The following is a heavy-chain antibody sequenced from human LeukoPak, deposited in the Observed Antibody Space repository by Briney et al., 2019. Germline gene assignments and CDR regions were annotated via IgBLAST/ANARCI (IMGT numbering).Heavy chain of an antibody. J-gene: IGHJ5*02. CDR3: ARRPYGSGSYYRSFWFDP. D-gene: IGHD3-10*01. V-gene: IGHV4-34*01. CDR2: INHSGST. CDR1: GGSFSGYY. Sequence: SGTLSLTCAVYGGSFSGYYWSWIRQPPGKGLEWIGEINHSGSTNYNPSLKSRVTISVDTSKNQFSLKLSSVTAADTAVYYCARRPYGSGSYYRSFWFDPWGQGTLVTVSS.